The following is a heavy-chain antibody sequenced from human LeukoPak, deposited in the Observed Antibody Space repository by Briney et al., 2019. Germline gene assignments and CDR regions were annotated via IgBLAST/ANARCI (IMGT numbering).Heavy chain of an antibody. CDR3: AGTAMASFDY. V-gene: IGHV4-39*07. J-gene: IGHJ4*02. D-gene: IGHD5-18*01. CDR1: GGSISSSSYY. CDR2: IYYSGST. Sequence: SETLSLTCTVSGGSISSSSYYWGWIRQPPGKGLEWIGSIYYSGSTYYNPSLKSRVTISVDTSKNQFSLKLSSVTAADTAVYYCAGTAMASFDYWGQGTLVTVSS.